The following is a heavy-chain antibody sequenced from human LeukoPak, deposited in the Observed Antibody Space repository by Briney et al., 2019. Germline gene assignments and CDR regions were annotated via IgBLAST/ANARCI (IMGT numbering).Heavy chain of an antibody. V-gene: IGHV1-18*01. CDR2: ISAYNGNT. J-gene: IGHJ5*02. Sequence: ASVKVSCKASGYTFTSYGISWVRQAPGQGLEWMGWISAYNGNTNYAQKVQGRVTMTTDTSTRTAYMEVRSLRSDDTAVYYCARDRAGTTRGWFDPWGQGTLVTVSS. CDR1: GYTFTSYG. CDR3: ARDRAGTTRGWFDP. D-gene: IGHD1-1*01.